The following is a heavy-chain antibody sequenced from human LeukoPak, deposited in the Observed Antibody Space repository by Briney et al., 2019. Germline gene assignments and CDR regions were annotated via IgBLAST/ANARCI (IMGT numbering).Heavy chain of an antibody. D-gene: IGHD5-18*01. CDR2: IWYDGSNK. CDR3: ARKDVDTAMVDYYYYYGMDV. J-gene: IGHJ6*02. Sequence: GGSLRLSCAASGFTFSSYGMPWVRQAPGKGLEWVAVIWYDGSNKYYADSVKGRFTISRDNSKNTLYLQMNSLRAEDTAVYYCARKDVDTAMVDYYYYYGMDVWGQGTTVTVSS. CDR1: GFTFSSYG. V-gene: IGHV3-33*01.